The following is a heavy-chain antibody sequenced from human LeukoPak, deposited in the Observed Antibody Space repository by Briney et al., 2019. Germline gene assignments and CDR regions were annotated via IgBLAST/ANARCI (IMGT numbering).Heavy chain of an antibody. V-gene: IGHV2-70*11. CDR3: ARILVDTTMTYFYYYMDV. CDR2: IDWDNDK. D-gene: IGHD5-18*01. J-gene: IGHJ6*03. CDR1: GFSLRSSGMC. Sequence: SGPTLVNPTQTLTLTCTFSGFSLRSSGMCVSWVRQPPGKALEWLARIDWDNDKYYSTSLKTRLTISKDTSKNQVVLTMTNMDPADTATYYCARILVDTTMTYFYYYMDVWGKGTTVTVSS.